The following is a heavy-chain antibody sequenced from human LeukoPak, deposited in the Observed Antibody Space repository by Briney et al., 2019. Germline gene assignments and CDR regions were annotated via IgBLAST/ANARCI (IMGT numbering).Heavy chain of an antibody. CDR3: ARDPGVAVAGTEGDY. J-gene: IGHJ4*02. V-gene: IGHV1-69*01. Sequence: SVKVSCKASGGTFGSYAISWVRQAPGQGLEWMGGIIPIFGTANYAQKFQGRVTITADESTSTAYMELSSLRSEDTAVYYCARDPGVAVAGTEGDYWGQGTLVTVSS. D-gene: IGHD6-19*01. CDR1: GGTFGSYA. CDR2: IIPIFGTA.